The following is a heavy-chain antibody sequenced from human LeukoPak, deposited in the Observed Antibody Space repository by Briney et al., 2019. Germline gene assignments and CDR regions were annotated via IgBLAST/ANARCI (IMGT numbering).Heavy chain of an antibody. J-gene: IGHJ4*02. D-gene: IGHD4-17*01. Sequence: GASVKASCKASGYIFTSYYIHWVRQAPGQGLEWMGIINPRGGSSSYAQKLQGRVTMTRDMSTSTVYMELSSLRSDDTAVYYCAREGATVTRLYYFDYWGQGTLVTVSS. CDR2: INPRGGSS. V-gene: IGHV1-46*01. CDR1: GYIFTSYY. CDR3: AREGATVTRLYYFDY.